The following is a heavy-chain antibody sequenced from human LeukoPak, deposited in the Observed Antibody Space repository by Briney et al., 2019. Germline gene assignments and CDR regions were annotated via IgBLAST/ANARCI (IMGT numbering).Heavy chain of an antibody. J-gene: IGHJ4*02. CDR2: ISWNSGSI. D-gene: IGHD3-22*01. Sequence: GGSLRLSCAASGFTFDDYAMHWVRQAPGKGLEWVSGISWNSGSIGYADSVKGRFTISRDNAKNSLYLQMNSLRAEDTALYYCAKDLYDSSGYYLDYWGQGTLVIVSS. V-gene: IGHV3-9*01. CDR1: GFTFDDYA. CDR3: AKDLYDSSGYYLDY.